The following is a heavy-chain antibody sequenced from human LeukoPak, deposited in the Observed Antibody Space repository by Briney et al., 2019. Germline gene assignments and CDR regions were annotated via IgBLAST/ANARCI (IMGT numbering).Heavy chain of an antibody. CDR3: ARERAASGLTDFDY. CDR1: GGSFSGYY. CDR2: INHSGST. D-gene: IGHD2-15*01. Sequence: SETLSLTCAVYGGSFSGYYWSWIRQPPGKGLEWIGEINHSGSTNYNPSLKSRVTISVDTSKNQFSLKLSSVTAADTAVYYCARERAASGLTDFDYWGQGTLVTVSS. J-gene: IGHJ4*02. V-gene: IGHV4-34*01.